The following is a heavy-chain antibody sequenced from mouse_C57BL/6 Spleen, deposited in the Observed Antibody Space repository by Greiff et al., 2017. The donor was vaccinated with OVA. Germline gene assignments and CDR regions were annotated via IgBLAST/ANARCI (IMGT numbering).Heavy chain of an antibody. J-gene: IGHJ2*01. CDR2: IYPRSGNT. V-gene: IGHV1-81*01. D-gene: IGHD1-1*01. Sequence: QVQLQQSGAELARPGASVKLSCKASGYTFTSYGISWVKQRTGQGLEWIGEIYPRSGNTYYNEKFKGKATLTADKSSSTAYMELRSLTSEDSAVYFCARPDYYGSSYENYFDYWAQGTTPTVSS. CDR3: ARPDYYGSSYENYFDY. CDR1: GYTFTSYG.